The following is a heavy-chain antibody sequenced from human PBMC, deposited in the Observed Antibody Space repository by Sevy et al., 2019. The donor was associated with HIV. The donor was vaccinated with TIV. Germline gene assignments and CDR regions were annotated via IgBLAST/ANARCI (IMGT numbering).Heavy chain of an antibody. CDR1: GFNFSNYV. CDR3: VRETGGSGSAGYFGD. CDR2: ISLHGTNK. D-gene: IGHD2-15*01. Sequence: GGSLRLSCAASGFNFSNYVMHWVRQAPGKGLEWVALISLHGTNKDYRDSVKGRFTISRDDAKNTVYVEMTSLTVEDTALYYCVRETGGSGSAGYFGDWGQGTLVTVSS. J-gene: IGHJ4*02. V-gene: IGHV3-30*04.